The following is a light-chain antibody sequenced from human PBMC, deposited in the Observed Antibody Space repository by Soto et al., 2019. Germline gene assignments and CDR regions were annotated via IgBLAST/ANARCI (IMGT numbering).Light chain of an antibody. Sequence: QSVLTQPPSGSGSPGQSVTISCTGTSTDFVIYNRVSWYQLPPGTAPKLIIYEASNRPSGVPDRFSGSKSGNTASLTISRLQAADEADYYCSLYTSENTYVFGTGTKVTVL. V-gene: IGLV2-18*01. J-gene: IGLJ1*01. CDR3: SLYTSENTYV. CDR2: EAS. CDR1: STDFVIYNR.